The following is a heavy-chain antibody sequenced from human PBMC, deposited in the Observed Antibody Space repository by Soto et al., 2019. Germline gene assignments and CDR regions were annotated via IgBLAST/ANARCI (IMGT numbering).Heavy chain of an antibody. D-gene: IGHD3-10*01. V-gene: IGHV4-31*03. CDR1: GGSISSGGYY. CDR3: ARVRVRGVYPFDP. CDR2: IYYSGST. J-gene: IGHJ5*02. Sequence: SETLSLTCTVSGGSISSGGYYWSWIRQHPGKGLEWIGYIYYSGSTYYNPSLKSRVTISVDTSKNQFSLKLSSVTAADTAVYYCARVRVRGVYPFDPWGQGTLVTVSS.